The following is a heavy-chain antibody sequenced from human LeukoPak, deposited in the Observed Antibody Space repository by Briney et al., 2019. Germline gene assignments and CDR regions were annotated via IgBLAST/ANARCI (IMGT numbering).Heavy chain of an antibody. J-gene: IGHJ4*02. CDR1: GYTFTSYD. Sequence: GASVKVSCKASGYTFTSYDINWVRQATGQGLEWMGWMNPNSGNTGYAQRFQGGVTVTRNTSISTAYMELSSLRSEDTAVYYCARGRRAAAGQDYWGQGTLVTVSS. CDR3: ARGRRAAAGQDY. D-gene: IGHD6-13*01. CDR2: MNPNSGNT. V-gene: IGHV1-8*01.